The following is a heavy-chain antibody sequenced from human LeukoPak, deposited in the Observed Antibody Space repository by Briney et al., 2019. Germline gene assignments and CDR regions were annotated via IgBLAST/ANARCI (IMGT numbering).Heavy chain of an antibody. CDR3: ARDPYSGNYGNYYYYYYMDV. CDR1: GFTFSSYT. J-gene: IGHJ6*03. CDR2: ISSSRSSI. Sequence: GGSLRLSCAASGFTFSSYTMNWVRQAPGKGLEWVSSISSSRSSIYYADSMKGRFTISRDNAKNSLYLQMNSLGPEDTAVYYCARDPYSGNYGNYYYYYYMDVWGKGTTVTISS. V-gene: IGHV3-21*01. D-gene: IGHD1-26*01.